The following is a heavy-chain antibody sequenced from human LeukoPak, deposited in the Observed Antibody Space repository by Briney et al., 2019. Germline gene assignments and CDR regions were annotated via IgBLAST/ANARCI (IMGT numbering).Heavy chain of an antibody. D-gene: IGHD3-22*01. CDR1: GGSVRSGDYY. Sequence: SETLSLTCTVSGGSVRSGDYYWSWIRQPPGKGLEWIGYIYYSGSTNYNPSFKSRLTISVDTSKNQFSLNLTSVTAADTAVYYCARVRYYDDNSPAEDYWGQGTLVTVSS. J-gene: IGHJ4*02. V-gene: IGHV4-61*08. CDR2: IYYSGST. CDR3: ARVRYYDDNSPAEDY.